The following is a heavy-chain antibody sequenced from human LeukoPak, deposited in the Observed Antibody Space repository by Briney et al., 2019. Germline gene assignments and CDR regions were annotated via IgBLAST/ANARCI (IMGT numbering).Heavy chain of an antibody. CDR3: ARAGSSWRRWFDP. CDR1: GGSISSSSYY. D-gene: IGHD6-13*01. CDR2: IYYSGST. Sequence: SETLSLTCTVSGGSISSSSYYWGWIRQPPGKGLEWIGSIYYSGSTYYNPSLKSRVTISVDTSKNQFSLKLSSVTAADTAVYYCARAGSSWRRWFDPWGQGTLVTVSS. J-gene: IGHJ5*02. V-gene: IGHV4-39*07.